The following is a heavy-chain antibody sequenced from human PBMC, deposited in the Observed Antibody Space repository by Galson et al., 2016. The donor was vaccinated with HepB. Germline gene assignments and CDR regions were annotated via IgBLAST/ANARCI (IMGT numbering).Heavy chain of an antibody. V-gene: IGHV1-8*01. CDR3: ARYAFDM. J-gene: IGHJ3*02. CDR2: MNPNSGNT. Sequence: SVKVSCKASGYSFTTYDINWVRQATGQGLEWMGWMNPNSGNTGYAQKFQGRVTMTRDTSISTAYMELSSLRSEDTAVYYCARYAFDMWGQETMVTVSS. CDR1: GYSFTTYD.